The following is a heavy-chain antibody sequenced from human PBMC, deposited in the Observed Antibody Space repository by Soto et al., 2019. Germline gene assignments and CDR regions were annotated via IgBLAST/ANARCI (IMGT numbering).Heavy chain of an antibody. V-gene: IGHV4-31*03. CDR1: GGSISSGGYY. D-gene: IGHD2-2*01. CDR3: AKGGGDIVVVPADKGYYYYGMDV. Sequence: KSSETLSLTCTVSGGSISSGGYYWSWIRQHPGKGLEWIGYIYYSGSTYYNPSLKSRVTISVDTSKNQFSLKLSSVTAADTAVYYCAKGGGDIVVVPADKGYYYYGMDVWGQGTTVTVSS. J-gene: IGHJ6*02. CDR2: IYYSGST.